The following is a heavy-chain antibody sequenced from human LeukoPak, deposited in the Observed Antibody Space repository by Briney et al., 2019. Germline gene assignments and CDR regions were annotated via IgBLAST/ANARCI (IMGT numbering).Heavy chain of an antibody. Sequence: GGSLRLSCAASGFTFSSYAMSWVRQAPGKGLEWVSAISGSGGSTYYADSVKGRFTISRDNSKNTLYLQVNSLRAEDTAVYYCAKGLMITFGGVIVIPGGDYWGQGTLVTVSS. V-gene: IGHV3-23*01. J-gene: IGHJ4*02. CDR3: AKGLMITFGGVIVIPGGDY. CDR1: GFTFSSYA. CDR2: ISGSGGST. D-gene: IGHD3-16*02.